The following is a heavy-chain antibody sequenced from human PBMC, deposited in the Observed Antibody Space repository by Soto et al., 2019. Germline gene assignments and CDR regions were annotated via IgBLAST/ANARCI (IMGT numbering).Heavy chain of an antibody. CDR2: ISSDGRNK. J-gene: IGHJ4*02. CDR1: GFRFSTYG. Sequence: GGSLRLSCAASGFRFSTYGMHWVRQAPGKGLEWVAVISSDGRNKYYADSVKGRFTISRDNSKNTLFLQMNSLRAEDTAVYYCAKDLSPGSADYYFDYWGQGTLVTVSS. V-gene: IGHV3-30*18. CDR3: AKDLSPGSADYYFDY.